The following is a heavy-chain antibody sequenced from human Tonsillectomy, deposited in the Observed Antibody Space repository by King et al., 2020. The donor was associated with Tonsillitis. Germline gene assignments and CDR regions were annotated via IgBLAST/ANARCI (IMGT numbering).Heavy chain of an antibody. D-gene: IGHD3-22*01. CDR2: IWYDGITK. CDR1: GFTFSRYG. Sequence: VQLVESGGGVVQPGRSLRLSCAASGFTFSRYGMHWVRQAPGKGLEWGAGIWYDGITKYYVDSVKGRFTISRDNSKNTLYLQMDSLRAEDTAVYYCGRDEGDNSGYHDAFDVWGPGTVVTVSS. J-gene: IGHJ3*01. CDR3: GRDEGDNSGYHDAFDV. V-gene: IGHV3-33*08.